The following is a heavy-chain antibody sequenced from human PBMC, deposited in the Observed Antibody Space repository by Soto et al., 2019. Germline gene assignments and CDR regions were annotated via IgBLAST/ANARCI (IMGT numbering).Heavy chain of an antibody. Sequence: ASVKVSCKVSGYTLTELSMHWVRQAPGKGLEWMGGFDPEDGETIYAQKFQGRVTMTEDTSTDTAYMELSSLRSEDTAVYYGATAYEGAGGLRDDAFDIWGQGTMVTVSS. CDR2: FDPEDGET. D-gene: IGHD3-16*01. CDR1: GYTLTELS. CDR3: ATAYEGAGGLRDDAFDI. V-gene: IGHV1-24*01. J-gene: IGHJ3*02.